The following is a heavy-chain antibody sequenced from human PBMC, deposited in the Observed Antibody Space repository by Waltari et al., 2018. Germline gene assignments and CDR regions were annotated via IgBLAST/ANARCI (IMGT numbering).Heavy chain of an antibody. J-gene: IGHJ6*02. CDR1: GYTFTSYD. Sequence: QVQLVQSGAEVKKPGASVKVSCKASGYTFTSYDINWVRQATGQGLEWMGWMNPNSGNTGYAQKFQGRVTITRNTSISTAYMELSSLRSEDTAVYYCARGLFPDYGDYEGTVNYYYGMDVWGQGTTVTVSS. V-gene: IGHV1-8*03. CDR3: ARGLFPDYGDYEGTVNYYYGMDV. CDR2: MNPNSGNT. D-gene: IGHD4-17*01.